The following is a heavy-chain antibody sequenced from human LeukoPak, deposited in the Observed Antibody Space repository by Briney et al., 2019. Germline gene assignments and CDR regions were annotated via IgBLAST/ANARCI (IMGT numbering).Heavy chain of an antibody. D-gene: IGHD6-19*01. J-gene: IGHJ3*01. CDR2: IYYTGST. CDR3: VRAGASGWYTAGAFDV. Sequence: SETLSLTCTVSGGSISSYYWSWIRQPPGKGLEWIGWIYYTGSTNYDPSLKSRVTISIDTSKNQFSLKLNSVTAADTAVYYCVRAGASGWYTAGAFDVWGQGTMVTVSS. V-gene: IGHV4-59*01. CDR1: GGSISSYY.